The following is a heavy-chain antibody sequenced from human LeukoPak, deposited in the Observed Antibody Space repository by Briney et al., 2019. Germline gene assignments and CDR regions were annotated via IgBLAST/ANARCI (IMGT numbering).Heavy chain of an antibody. D-gene: IGHD6-13*01. V-gene: IGHV3-30-3*01. J-gene: IGHJ6*03. CDR3: ARDHIAAAGTDDIYYYYMDV. CDR1: GFTFSSYA. Sequence: GRSLRLSCAASGFTFSSYAMHWVRQAPGKGLEWVAVISYDGSNKYYADSVKGRFTISRDNSKNTLYLQMNSLRAEDTAVYYCARDHIAAAGTDDIYYYYMDVWGKGTTVTVSS. CDR2: ISYDGSNK.